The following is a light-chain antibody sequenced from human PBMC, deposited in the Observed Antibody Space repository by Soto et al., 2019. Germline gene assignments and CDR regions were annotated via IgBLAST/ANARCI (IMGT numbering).Light chain of an antibody. CDR3: AVWDDSLSGMV. Sequence: QSALTQPPSASGTPGQRVTISCSGSSSNIKTNTVDWYQHLPGTAPKVLIFNNNQRPSGVPDRFSGSKSGTSASLAISGLQSEDEADYYCAVWDDSLSGMVFGGGTKVTVL. CDR2: NNN. J-gene: IGLJ2*01. CDR1: SSNIKTNT. V-gene: IGLV1-44*01.